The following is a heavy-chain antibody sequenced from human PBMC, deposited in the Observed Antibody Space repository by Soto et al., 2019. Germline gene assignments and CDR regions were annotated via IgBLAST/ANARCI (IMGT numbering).Heavy chain of an antibody. J-gene: IGHJ6*03. CDR1: GYAFSQFY. CDR2: INPNSGRT. V-gene: IGHV1-2*04. CDR3: ARESGGTTAILDYYSSYMDV. D-gene: IGHD4-17*01. Sequence: QVQLVQSGAEVKKPGASVKVSCKASGYAFSQFYIHWMRQAPGQGLEWMGWINPNSGRTKFAQNFQGWVTMTRDTSIKTVYMELSGLNSDATAVYYRARESGGTTAILDYYSSYMDVWGKATTVTVSS.